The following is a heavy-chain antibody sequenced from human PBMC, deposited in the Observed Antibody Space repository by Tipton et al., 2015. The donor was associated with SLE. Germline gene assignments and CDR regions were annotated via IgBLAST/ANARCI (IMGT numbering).Heavy chain of an antibody. J-gene: IGHJ4*02. CDR2: IYHSGST. CDR1: GGSFSGYY. CDR3: ARGSYSSSPLDLDY. D-gene: IGHD6-13*01. V-gene: IGHV4-34*01. Sequence: TLSLTCAVYGGSFSGYYWGWIRQPPGKGLEWIGSIYHSGSTYYNPSLKSRVTISVDTSKNQFSLKLSSVTAADTAVYYCARGSYSSSPLDLDYWGQGTLVTVSS.